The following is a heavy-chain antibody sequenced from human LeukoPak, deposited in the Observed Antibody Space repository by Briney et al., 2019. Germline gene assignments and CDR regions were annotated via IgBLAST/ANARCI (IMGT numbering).Heavy chain of an antibody. D-gene: IGHD2/OR15-2a*01. CDR1: GYTFTIYG. V-gene: IGHV1-18*01. Sequence: ASVTLSFTASGYTFTIYGVSWVRHAPGQSLEWLGWISAYNGNTYYAENFQGRVTMTTDTSTSTVYMEMRSLKSDDTAVYYCARDVFCSCNSCLRDAFDIWGQGTKVTV. CDR2: ISAYNGNT. CDR3: ARDVFCSCNSCLRDAFDI. J-gene: IGHJ3*02.